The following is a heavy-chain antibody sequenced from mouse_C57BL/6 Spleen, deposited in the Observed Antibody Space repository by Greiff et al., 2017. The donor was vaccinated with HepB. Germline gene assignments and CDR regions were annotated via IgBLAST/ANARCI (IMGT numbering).Heavy chain of an antibody. D-gene: IGHD1-1*01. CDR3: AREDYYGSSYFFAY. CDR2: IYPGDGDT. Sequence: VQLQQSGPELVKPGASVKISCKASGYAFSSSWMNWVKQRPGKGLEWIGRIYPGDGDTNYNGKFKGKATLTADKSSSTAYMQLSSLTSEDSAVYFCAREDYYGSSYFFAYWGQGTLVTVSA. V-gene: IGHV1-82*01. CDR1: GYAFSSSW. J-gene: IGHJ3*01.